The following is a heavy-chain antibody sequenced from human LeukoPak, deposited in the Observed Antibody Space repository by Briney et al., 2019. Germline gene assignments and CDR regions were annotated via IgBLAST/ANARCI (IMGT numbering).Heavy chain of an antibody. Sequence: ASVKVSCKASGYTFTSYDINWVRQATGQGLEWMGWMNPNSGNTGYAQKFQGRVTMTRNTSIGTAYMELSSLRSEDTAVYYCARAVTDSSGYYYWFDPWGQGTLVTVSS. CDR2: MNPNSGNT. J-gene: IGHJ5*02. CDR1: GYTFTSYD. CDR3: ARAVTDSSGYYYWFDP. V-gene: IGHV1-8*01. D-gene: IGHD3-22*01.